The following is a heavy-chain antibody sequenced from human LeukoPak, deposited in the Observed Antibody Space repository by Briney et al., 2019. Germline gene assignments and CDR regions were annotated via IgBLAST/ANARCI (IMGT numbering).Heavy chain of an antibody. CDR3: ARHGGYSNGWWDY. CDR2: VYYSGST. Sequence: SETLSLTCTVSGGSLSSYYWGWIRQPPGKGLEWIGYVYYSGSTTYSPSLRSRVTISVDTSKNQFSLKLASVTAADTAVYYCARHGGYSNGWWDYWGQGTLVTVSS. D-gene: IGHD6-19*01. CDR1: GGSLSSYY. J-gene: IGHJ4*02. V-gene: IGHV4-59*08.